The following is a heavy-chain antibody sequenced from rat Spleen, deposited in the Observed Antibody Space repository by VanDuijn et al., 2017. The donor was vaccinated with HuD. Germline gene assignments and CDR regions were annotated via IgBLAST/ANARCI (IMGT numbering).Heavy chain of an antibody. CDR2: ISYDGISA. D-gene: IGHD1-1*01. CDR3: ARHRLYSYFDY. V-gene: IGHV5-29*01. J-gene: IGHJ2*01. CDR1: GFTFSDYF. Sequence: EVQLVESGGGLVQPGRSLKVSCAASGFTFSDYFMAWVRQAPTKGLEWVATISYDGISAYYRDSVKGRFTISRDNAKSILYLQMDSLRSEDTATYYCARHRLYSYFDYWGQGVTVTVSS.